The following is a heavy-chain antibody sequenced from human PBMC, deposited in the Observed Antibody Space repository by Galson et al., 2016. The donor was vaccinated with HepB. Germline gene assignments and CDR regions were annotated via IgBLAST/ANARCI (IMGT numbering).Heavy chain of an antibody. CDR1: GFILSDYY. Sequence: SLRLSCAASGFILSDYYISWIRQAPGKGLEWILYMSSHDKAPHYADSVKGRFTISRDNAMNSLYLQMTSLGPDDTAIYYCARGGEALSAFDIWGHGTMVTVFS. D-gene: IGHD2-21*01. CDR2: MSSHDKAP. J-gene: IGHJ3*02. CDR3: ARGGEALSAFDI. V-gene: IGHV3-11*01.